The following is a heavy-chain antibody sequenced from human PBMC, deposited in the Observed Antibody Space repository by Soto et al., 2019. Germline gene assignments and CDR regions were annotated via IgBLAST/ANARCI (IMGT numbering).Heavy chain of an antibody. CDR3: ARGKAAQYSSSWYRRYYFDY. J-gene: IGHJ4*02. Sequence: QVQLVQSGAEVKKPGSSVKVSCKASGGTFSSYAISWVRQAPGQGLEWMGGIIPIFGTANYAQKFQGSVTITADESTSTAYMELSSLRSEDTAVYYCARGKAAQYSSSWYRRYYFDYWGQGTLVTVSS. V-gene: IGHV1-69*01. D-gene: IGHD6-13*01. CDR2: IIPIFGTA. CDR1: GGTFSSYA.